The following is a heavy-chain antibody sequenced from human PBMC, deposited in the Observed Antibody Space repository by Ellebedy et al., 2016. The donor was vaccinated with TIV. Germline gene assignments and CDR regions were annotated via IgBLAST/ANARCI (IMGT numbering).Heavy chain of an antibody. J-gene: IGHJ4*02. V-gene: IGHV1-46*01. Sequence: AASVKVSCKASEYTFSSYYMHWVRQAPGQGLEWMGMLNPSGDSTTYAQKFQGRVTMTRDTSTSTVYMELRSLRSEDTAVYFGTRDISPYYYGSGSNWGYFDYWGQGTLVTVSS. CDR2: LNPSGDST. CDR3: TRDISPYYYGSGSNWGYFDY. CDR1: EYTFSSYY. D-gene: IGHD3-10*01.